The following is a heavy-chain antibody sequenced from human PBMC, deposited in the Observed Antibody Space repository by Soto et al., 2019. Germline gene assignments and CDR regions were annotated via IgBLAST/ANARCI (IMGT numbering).Heavy chain of an antibody. CDR3: ATSHYDFWSGYFFDY. Sequence: ASVKVSCKASGYTFTGYYMHWVRQAPGQGLEWKGWINPNSGGTNYAQKFQGRVTMTRDTSISTAYMELSRLRSDDTAVYYCATSHYDFWSGYFFDYWGQGTLVTVSS. J-gene: IGHJ4*02. CDR1: GYTFTGYY. CDR2: INPNSGGT. D-gene: IGHD3-3*01. V-gene: IGHV1-2*02.